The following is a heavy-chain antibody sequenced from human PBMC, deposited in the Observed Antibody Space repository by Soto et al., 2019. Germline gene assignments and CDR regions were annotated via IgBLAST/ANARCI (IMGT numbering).Heavy chain of an antibody. J-gene: IGHJ4*02. CDR3: ASESYGGEFDY. V-gene: IGHV4-59*01. D-gene: IGHD4-17*01. Sequence: TSETLSLTCTVSGGSIGSYYWSWIRQPPGKGLEWIGYIYYSGSTNYNPSLKSRVTISVDTSKNQFSLKLSSVTAADTAVYYCASESYGGEFDYWGRGTLVTVSS. CDR1: GGSIGSYY. CDR2: IYYSGST.